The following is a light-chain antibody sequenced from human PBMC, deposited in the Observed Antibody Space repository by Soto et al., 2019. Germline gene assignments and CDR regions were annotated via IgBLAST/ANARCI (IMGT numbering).Light chain of an antibody. V-gene: IGKV1-5*01. CDR1: QSIRSW. CDR2: DAS. Sequence: DIQMTQSPSTLSASVGDRVTITCRASQSIRSWLAWYQQKPGKAPKLLIYDASSLESGVPSRFSGSGFGTEFTITISSLQPDDFATYYCQQYNSYWTFGQGTKVEIK. CDR3: QQYNSYWT. J-gene: IGKJ1*01.